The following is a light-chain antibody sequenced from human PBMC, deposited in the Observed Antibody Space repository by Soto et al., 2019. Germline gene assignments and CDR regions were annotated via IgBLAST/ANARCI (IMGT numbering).Light chain of an antibody. V-gene: IGLV2-14*01. J-gene: IGLJ1*01. CDR2: EVN. CDR3: SSFTTSSTYV. CDR1: SSDIGAYNY. Sequence: QSVLTQPASVSGSPGRSITISCTGTSSDIGAYNYVSWYQQYPGRAPKLMIYEVNNRPSGVSNRFSGSKSGNTASLTISGLQAEDEADYYCSSFTTSSTYVVGAGTKVTVL.